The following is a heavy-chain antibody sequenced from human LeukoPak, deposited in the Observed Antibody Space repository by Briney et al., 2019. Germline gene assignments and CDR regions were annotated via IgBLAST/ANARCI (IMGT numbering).Heavy chain of an antibody. J-gene: IGHJ4*02. CDR3: ARDLEGSGSYSY. CDR1: GFTFSSYS. D-gene: IGHD3-10*01. Sequence: PGGSLRLSCAASGFTFSSYSMNWVRLAPGKGLEWVSSISSSSSYIYYADSVKGRFTISRDNAKNSLYLQMNSLRAEDTAVYYCARDLEGSGSYSYWGQGTLVTVSS. CDR2: ISSSSSYI. V-gene: IGHV3-21*01.